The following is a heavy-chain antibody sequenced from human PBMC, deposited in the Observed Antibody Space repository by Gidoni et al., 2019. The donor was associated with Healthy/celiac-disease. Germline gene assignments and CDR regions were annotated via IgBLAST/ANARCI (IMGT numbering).Heavy chain of an antibody. CDR3: ARDLRESPDY. Sequence: QVPLVESGGGVVQPGRSLRLSCAAAGFTFSSYAMHWVRQAPGKGLEWVAVISYDGSNKYYADSVKGRFTISRDNSKNTLYLQMNSLRAEDTAVYYCARDLRESPDYWGQGTLVTVSS. J-gene: IGHJ4*02. CDR1: GFTFSSYA. CDR2: ISYDGSNK. V-gene: IGHV3-30-3*01. D-gene: IGHD3-16*01.